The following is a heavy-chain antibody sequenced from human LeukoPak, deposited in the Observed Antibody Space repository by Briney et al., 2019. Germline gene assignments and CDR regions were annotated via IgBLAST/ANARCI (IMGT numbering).Heavy chain of an antibody. V-gene: IGHV1-8*01. CDR1: GYTFTNYD. CDR3: ARDYNYDFWSGYYGNFDY. D-gene: IGHD3-3*01. Sequence: ASVKVSCKASGYTFTNYDLNWVRQASGQGLEWMGWMNPDTEITEYAQKFQGRVTMTRDTSISTAYMELSRLRSDDTAVYYCARDYNYDFWSGYYGNFDYWGQGTLVTVSS. CDR2: MNPDTEIT. J-gene: IGHJ4*02.